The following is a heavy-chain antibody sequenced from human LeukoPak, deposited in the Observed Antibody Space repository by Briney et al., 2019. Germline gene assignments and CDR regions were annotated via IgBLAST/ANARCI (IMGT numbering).Heavy chain of an antibody. CDR2: ISAYNGNT. CDR1: GYTFTSYG. V-gene: IGHV1-18*01. J-gene: IGHJ3*02. D-gene: IGHD3-10*01. Sequence: ASVKVSCKASGYTFTSYGISWVRQAPGQGLEWMGWISAYNGNTNYAQKFQGRVTITRNTSISTAYMELSSLRSEDTAVYYCARELPGNDAFDIWGQGTMVTVSS. CDR3: ARELPGNDAFDI.